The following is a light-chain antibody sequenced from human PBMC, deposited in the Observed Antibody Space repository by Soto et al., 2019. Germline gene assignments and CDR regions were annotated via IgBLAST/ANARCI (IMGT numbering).Light chain of an antibody. Sequence: QSVLTQPASVSGSPGQSITISCTGSSSDIGPYNHVSWYQQHPGKAPKLIIYGVSDRPSGVSNRFSGSKSGTTASLTISGLQAEDEADYYCSPYTRHDTIYVLGKGTKLTV. CDR2: GVS. V-gene: IGLV2-14*01. CDR3: SPYTRHDTIYV. J-gene: IGLJ1*01. CDR1: SSDIGPYNH.